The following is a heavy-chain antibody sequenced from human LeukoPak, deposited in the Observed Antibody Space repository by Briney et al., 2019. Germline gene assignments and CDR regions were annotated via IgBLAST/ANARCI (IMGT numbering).Heavy chain of an antibody. CDR3: AKDSYGDYFSTNALDV. CDR2: IYYSGST. V-gene: IGHV4-39*07. Sequence: SETLSLTCTVSGGSISSSSYYWGCIRQPPGKGLEWIGSIYYSGSTYYNPSLKSRVTISVDTSKNQFSLKLSSVTAADTAVYYCAKDSYGDYFSTNALDVWGQGTMVTVSS. D-gene: IGHD4-17*01. J-gene: IGHJ3*01. CDR1: GGSISSSSYY.